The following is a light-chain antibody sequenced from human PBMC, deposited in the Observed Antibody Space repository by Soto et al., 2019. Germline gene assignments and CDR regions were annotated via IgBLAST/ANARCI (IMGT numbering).Light chain of an antibody. CDR3: NSFRVNRLYV. Sequence: QSALTQPASVSGSPGQTITISFTGTSSDVGGYNAVSWYQHRPGKAPKLIIYEVTHRPAGISDRFSASKSGNTVSLTISGLQAEDEGDYYCNSFRVNRLYVFGTGTKVTVL. V-gene: IGLV2-14*01. CDR2: EVT. CDR1: SSDVGGYNA. J-gene: IGLJ1*01.